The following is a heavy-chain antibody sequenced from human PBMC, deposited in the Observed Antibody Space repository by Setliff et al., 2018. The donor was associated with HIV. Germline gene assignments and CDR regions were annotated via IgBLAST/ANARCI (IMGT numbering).Heavy chain of an antibody. Sequence: SETLSLTCTVSGLSMSRSSYYWGWIRQPPGKGLEWIGSIYYSGSTYYNPSLTSRVTISVDTSNNKFSLRLTSVTAADTALYYCTRGAPYGSGRHRWNSWGQGTLVTVSS. CDR2: IYYSGST. J-gene: IGHJ4*02. V-gene: IGHV4-39*07. CDR3: TRGAPYGSGRHRWNS. CDR1: GLSMSRSSYY. D-gene: IGHD3-10*01.